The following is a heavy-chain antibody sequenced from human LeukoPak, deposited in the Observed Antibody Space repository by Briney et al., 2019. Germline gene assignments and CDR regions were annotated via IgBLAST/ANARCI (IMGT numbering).Heavy chain of an antibody. J-gene: IGHJ6*03. CDR2: IYYSGST. CDR3: ARGRMIMVRGSMDV. D-gene: IGHD3-10*01. Sequence: SETLSLTCAVYGGSFSGYYWSWIRQPPGKGLEWIGSIYYSGSTYYNPSLKSRVTISVDTSKNQFSLKLSSVTAADTAVYYCARGRMIMVRGSMDVWGKGTTVTVSS. V-gene: IGHV4-34*01. CDR1: GGSFSGYY.